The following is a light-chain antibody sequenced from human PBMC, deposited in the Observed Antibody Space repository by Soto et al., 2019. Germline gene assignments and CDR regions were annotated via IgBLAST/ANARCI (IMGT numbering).Light chain of an antibody. CDR2: EAS. CDR1: QSVGSY. J-gene: IGKJ2*01. V-gene: IGKV3-11*01. Sequence: EIVLTQSPATLSLSPGERATLSCRASQSVGSYLAWYQQKPGQAPRLLIYEASSRATGIPARFSGSGAGTDFTLTISSLEPEDFAVYYCQQRSNWLYTFGQGTKLEIK. CDR3: QQRSNWLYT.